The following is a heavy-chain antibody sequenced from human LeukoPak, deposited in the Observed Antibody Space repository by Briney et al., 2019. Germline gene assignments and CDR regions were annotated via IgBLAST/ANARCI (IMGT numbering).Heavy chain of an antibody. D-gene: IGHD6-19*01. CDR1: GYTFTGYY. CDR2: INPNSGGT. V-gene: IGHV1-2*02. Sequence: SSVTVSCKASGYTFTGYYMHWVRQAPGQGLEWMGWINPNSGGTNYAQKFQGRVTMTRDTSISTAYMELSRLRSDDTAVYYCARDSSLRAVAGTLGYWGQGTLVTVSS. CDR3: ARDSSLRAVAGTLGY. J-gene: IGHJ4*02.